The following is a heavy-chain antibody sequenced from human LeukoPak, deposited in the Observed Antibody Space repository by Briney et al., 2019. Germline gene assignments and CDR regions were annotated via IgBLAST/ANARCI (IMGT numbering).Heavy chain of an antibody. D-gene: IGHD6-13*01. J-gene: IGHJ4*02. Sequence: PQTLSLTCTVSGGSISSGDYYWSWIRQPPGKGLEWIGYIYYSGSTYYNPSLKSRVTISVDTSKNQFSLKLSSVTAADTAVYYCARESREQQLVLDYWGQGTLVTVSS. CDR1: GGSISSGDYY. CDR2: IYYSGST. CDR3: ARESREQQLVLDY. V-gene: IGHV4-30-4*01.